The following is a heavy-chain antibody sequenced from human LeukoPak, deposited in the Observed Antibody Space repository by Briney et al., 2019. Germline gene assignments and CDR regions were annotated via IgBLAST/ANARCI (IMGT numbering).Heavy chain of an antibody. Sequence: GGSLRLSCAASGLTFSSYAMSWVRQAPGKGLEWVSSISSSSSYIYYADSVKGRFTISRDNAKNSLYLQMNSLRAEDTAVYYCARDPDPIWFGDRAGGKNDAFDIWGQGTMVTVSS. D-gene: IGHD3-10*01. J-gene: IGHJ3*02. V-gene: IGHV3-21*01. CDR2: ISSSSSYI. CDR1: GLTFSSYA. CDR3: ARDPDPIWFGDRAGGKNDAFDI.